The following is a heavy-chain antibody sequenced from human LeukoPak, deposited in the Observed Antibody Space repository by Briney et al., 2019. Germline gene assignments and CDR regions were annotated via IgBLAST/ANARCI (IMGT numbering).Heavy chain of an antibody. CDR1: GFTFSSYA. CDR3: ARVDEQELRPFDY. D-gene: IGHD1-26*01. CDR2: ISYDGSNK. V-gene: IGHV3-30-3*01. Sequence: QPGGSLRLSCAASGFTFSSYAMHWVRQAPGKGLEWVAVISYDGSNKYYADSVKGRFTISRDNPKNTLYLQMNSLRAEDTAVYYCARVDEQELRPFDYWGQGTLVTVSS. J-gene: IGHJ4*02.